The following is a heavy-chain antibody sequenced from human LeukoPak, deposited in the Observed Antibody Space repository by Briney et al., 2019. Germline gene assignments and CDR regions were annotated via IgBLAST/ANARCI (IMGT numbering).Heavy chain of an antibody. CDR2: INPSGGGT. V-gene: IGHV1-46*01. J-gene: IGHJ4*02. CDR3: ARVDLWFGELG. D-gene: IGHD3-10*01. Sequence: GASVKVSCKASGYTCTSYYMHWVRQAPGQGLEWMGIINPSGGGTSYAQKFQGRVTMTRDTSTSTVYMELSSLRSEDTAVYYCARVDLWFGELGWGQGTLVTVSS. CDR1: GYTCTSYY.